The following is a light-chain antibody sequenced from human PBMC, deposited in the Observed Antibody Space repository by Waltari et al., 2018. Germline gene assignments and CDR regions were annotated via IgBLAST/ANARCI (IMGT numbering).Light chain of an antibody. J-gene: IGKJ1*01. CDR3: QQYHNWPPWT. CDR2: DAS. CDR1: QSVTTK. Sequence: EIVMTQSPATLSVSPGEGATLPCRASQSVTTKLAWYQLKPGQAPRLLIYDASSRATGIPTRFSGSVFGTEFTLTISSLQSEDFAVYYCQQYHNWPPWTFGRGTKVEIK. V-gene: IGKV3D-15*01.